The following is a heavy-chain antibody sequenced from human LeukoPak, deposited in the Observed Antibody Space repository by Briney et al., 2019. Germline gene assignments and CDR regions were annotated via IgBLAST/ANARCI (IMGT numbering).Heavy chain of an antibody. CDR1: GGTFSSYA. Sequence: ASVKVSCKASGGTFSSYAISWVRQAPGQGLEWMGWMNPNSGNTGYAQKFQGRVTITRNTSISTAYMELSSLRSEDTAVYYCARQTYGSGSYSVDYWGQGTLVTVSS. D-gene: IGHD3-10*01. J-gene: IGHJ4*02. V-gene: IGHV1-8*03. CDR3: ARQTYGSGSYSVDY. CDR2: MNPNSGNT.